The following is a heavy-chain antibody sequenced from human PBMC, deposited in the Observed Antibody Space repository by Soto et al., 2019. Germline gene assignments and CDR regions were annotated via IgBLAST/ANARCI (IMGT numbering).Heavy chain of an antibody. CDR1: GGTFSSYA. V-gene: IGHV1-69*13. Sequence: SVKVSCKASGGTFSSYAISWVLQAPGQGLEWMGGIIPIFGTANYAQKFQGRVTITADESTSTAYMELSSLRSEDTAVYYCARVVPVRFLEWLSPLDYWGQGTLVTVSS. D-gene: IGHD3-3*01. J-gene: IGHJ4*02. CDR3: ARVVPVRFLEWLSPLDY. CDR2: IIPIFGTA.